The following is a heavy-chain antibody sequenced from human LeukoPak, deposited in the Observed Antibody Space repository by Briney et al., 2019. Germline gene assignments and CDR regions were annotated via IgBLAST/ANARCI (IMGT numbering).Heavy chain of an antibody. J-gene: IGHJ4*02. CDR3: ARDIGSGPFDY. CDR2: IWYDGSNK. Sequence: SGGSLRLSCAASGFTFSSYGMHWVRQAPGKGLEWVAVIWYDGSNKYYAGSVKGRFTISRDNSKNTLYLQMNSLRAEDTAVYYCARDIGSGPFDYWGQGTLVTVSS. D-gene: IGHD2-15*01. CDR1: GFTFSSYG. V-gene: IGHV3-33*01.